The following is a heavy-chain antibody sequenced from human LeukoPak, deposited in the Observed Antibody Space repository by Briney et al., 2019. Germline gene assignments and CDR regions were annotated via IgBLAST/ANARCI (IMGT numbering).Heavy chain of an antibody. D-gene: IGHD6-19*01. CDR2: IYSGGGT. CDR3: AKGSSGWPANYWYFDL. J-gene: IGHJ2*01. Sequence: GGSLRLSCAASGFTVSSNYMNWVRRAPGKGLEWVSVIYSGGGTYYADSVKGRFTISRDNSKNTLYLQMNSLRADDTAVYYCAKGSSGWPANYWYFDLWGRGTLVTVSS. V-gene: IGHV3-53*01. CDR1: GFTVSSNY.